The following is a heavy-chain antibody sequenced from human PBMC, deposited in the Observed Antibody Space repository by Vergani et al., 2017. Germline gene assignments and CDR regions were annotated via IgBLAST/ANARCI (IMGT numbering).Heavy chain of an antibody. CDR1: GGSVSSGSYY. D-gene: IGHD6-13*01. Sequence: QVQLQESGPGLVKPSETLSLTCTVSGGSVSSGSYYWSWIRQPAGKGLEWIGYIYYRGSTNYNPSLKSRVTISVDTSKNQFSLKLSSVTAADTAVYYCAREAEVGYFDYWGQGTLVTVSS. J-gene: IGHJ4*02. V-gene: IGHV4-61*10. CDR3: AREAEVGYFDY. CDR2: IYYRGST.